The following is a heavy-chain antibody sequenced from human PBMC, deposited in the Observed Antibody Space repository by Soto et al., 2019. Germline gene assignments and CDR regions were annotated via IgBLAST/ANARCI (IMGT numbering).Heavy chain of an antibody. CDR3: ARLVDNCIRTNCPGLNWFDP. CDR2: IYPGDSDT. J-gene: IGHJ5*02. V-gene: IGHV5-51*01. CDR1: GYSFTSYW. Sequence: PGESLKISCKGSGYSFTSYWIGWVRQMPGKGLEWMGIIYPGDSDTRYSPSFQGQVTISADKSISTAYLQWSSLKASDTAMYYCARLVDNCIRTNCPGLNWFDPWGQGTLVTVSS. D-gene: IGHD2-2*01.